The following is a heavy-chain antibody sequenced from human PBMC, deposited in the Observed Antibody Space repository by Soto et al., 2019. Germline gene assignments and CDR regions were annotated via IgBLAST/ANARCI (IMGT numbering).Heavy chain of an antibody. CDR3: ARSRGHTMVRGVIILNYYFDY. CDR2: IYYSGST. V-gene: IGHV4-31*03. CDR1: GGSISSGGYY. Sequence: SETLSLTCTVSGGSISSGGYYWSWIRQHPGKGLEWIGYIYYSGSTYYNPSLKSRVTISVDTSKNQFSLKLSSVTAADTAVYYCARSRGHTMVRGVIILNYYFDYWGQGTMVTVSS. J-gene: IGHJ4*02. D-gene: IGHD3-10*01.